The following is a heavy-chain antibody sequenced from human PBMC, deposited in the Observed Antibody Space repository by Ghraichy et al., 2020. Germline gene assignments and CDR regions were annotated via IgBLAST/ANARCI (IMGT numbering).Heavy chain of an antibody. D-gene: IGHD6-19*01. CDR1: SGSISGRNYY. CDR3: ARRIMAGQFDL. CDR2: FYNSGRT. J-gene: IGHJ5*02. Sequence: SETLSLNCSVSSGSISGRNYYWAWIRQSPGKGLEWIGNFYNSGRTYYRASLKTRLTISVDTSKSQFSLKINSVTAADTAVYYCARRIMAGQFDLWGQGVLVTVSS. V-gene: IGHV4-39*01.